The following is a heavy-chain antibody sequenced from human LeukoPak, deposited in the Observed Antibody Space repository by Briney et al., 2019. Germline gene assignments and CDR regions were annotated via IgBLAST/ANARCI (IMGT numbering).Heavy chain of an antibody. Sequence: GGSLRLSCVASGLRFRSYAMNWVRQAPGKGLECISTISDDSSFTYYADSVKGRFTISRDNSKNTLYLQMNSLRAEDTAVYYCARTDGYSYGYGLDYWGQGTLVTVSS. V-gene: IGHV3-23*01. J-gene: IGHJ4*02. D-gene: IGHD5-18*01. CDR1: GLRFRSYA. CDR2: ISDDSSFT. CDR3: ARTDGYSYGYGLDY.